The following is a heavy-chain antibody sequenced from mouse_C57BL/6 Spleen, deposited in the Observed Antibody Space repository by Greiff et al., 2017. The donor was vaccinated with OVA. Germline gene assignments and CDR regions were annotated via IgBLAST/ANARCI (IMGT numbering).Heavy chain of an antibody. CDR2: IRNKANNHAT. D-gene: IGHD2-5*01. CDR3: TRGIRDSNFYFDY. Sequence: EVQVVESGGGLVQPGGSMKLSCAASGFTFSDAWMDWVRQSPEKGLEWVAEIRNKANNHATYYAESVKGRFTISRDDSKSSVYLQMNSLRAEDTGIYYCTRGIRDSNFYFDYWGQGTTLTVSS. V-gene: IGHV6-6*01. CDR1: GFTFSDAW. J-gene: IGHJ2*01.